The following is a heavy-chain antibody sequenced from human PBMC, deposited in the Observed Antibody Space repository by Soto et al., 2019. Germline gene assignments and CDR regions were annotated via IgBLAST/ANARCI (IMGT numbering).Heavy chain of an antibody. V-gene: IGHV1-2*04. CDR3: ARVPLYDFWSGYDAFDI. J-gene: IGHJ3*02. CDR1: GYTFTGYY. Sequence: ASVKVSCKASGYTFTGYYMHWVRQAPGQGLEWMGWINPNRGGTNYAQKFQGWVTMTRDTSISTAYMELSRLRSDDTAVYYCARVPLYDFWSGYDAFDIWGQGTMVTVSS. D-gene: IGHD3-3*01. CDR2: INPNRGGT.